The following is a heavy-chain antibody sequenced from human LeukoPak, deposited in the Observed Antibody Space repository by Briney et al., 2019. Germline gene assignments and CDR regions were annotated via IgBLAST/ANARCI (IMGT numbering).Heavy chain of an antibody. CDR2: IRSKVNSYAT. Sequence: GGSLKLSCAASGFTFTDSGIHWVRQASGKGLEWVGRIRSKVNSYATAYAASVKGRFTVSRDDSKNTAYLQMSSLKIEDTAVYYRTTFIVATTVDYWGQGILVTVSS. J-gene: IGHJ4*02. CDR1: GFTFTDSG. D-gene: IGHD5-12*01. V-gene: IGHV3-73*01. CDR3: TTFIVATTVDY.